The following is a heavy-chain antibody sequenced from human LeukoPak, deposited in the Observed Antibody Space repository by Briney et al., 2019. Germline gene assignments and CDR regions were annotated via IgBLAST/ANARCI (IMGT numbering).Heavy chain of an antibody. Sequence: PGGSLRLSCAASGFTFSSYAMYWVRQAPGKGLEWVAVISYDGSNKYYAESVKGRFTISRDNSRNTLYLQMISLRAEDTAVYYCARGLTGDACDIWGQGTMVTVSS. CDR3: ARGLTGDACDI. V-gene: IGHV3-30-3*01. CDR2: ISYDGSNK. D-gene: IGHD7-27*01. CDR1: GFTFSSYA. J-gene: IGHJ3*02.